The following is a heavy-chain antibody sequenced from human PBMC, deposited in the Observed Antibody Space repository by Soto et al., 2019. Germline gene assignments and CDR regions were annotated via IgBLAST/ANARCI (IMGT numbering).Heavy chain of an antibody. V-gene: IGHV3-33*01. CDR2: IWYDGSNK. CDR1: GFTFSSYG. J-gene: IGHJ4*02. D-gene: IGHD3-10*01. Sequence: QVQLVESGGGVVQPGRSLRLSCAASGFTFSSYGMHWVRQAPGKGLEWVAVIWYDGSNKYYADSVKGRFTISRDNSKNTLYRQMNSLRAEDTAVYYCARVYYYGSGSVDYWGQGTLVTVSS. CDR3: ARVYYYGSGSVDY.